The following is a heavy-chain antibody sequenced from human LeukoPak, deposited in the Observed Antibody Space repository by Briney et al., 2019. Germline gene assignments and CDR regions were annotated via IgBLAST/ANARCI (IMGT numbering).Heavy chain of an antibody. Sequence: GGSLRLSCAASGFIFSRNWMHWVRQAPGKGLVWVSRINPDGSSTDYADSVKGRFTISRDNAKNTLYLQMNSLRPEDTAVYYCAPQKDCSATNCQFDYWGQGTLVTVSS. D-gene: IGHD2-2*01. CDR1: GFIFSRNW. V-gene: IGHV3-74*01. CDR3: APQKDCSATNCQFDY. CDR2: INPDGSST. J-gene: IGHJ4*02.